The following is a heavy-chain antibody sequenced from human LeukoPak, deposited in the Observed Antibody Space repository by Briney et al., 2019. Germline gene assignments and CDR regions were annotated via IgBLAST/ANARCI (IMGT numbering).Heavy chain of an antibody. D-gene: IGHD1-26*01. V-gene: IGHV6-1*01. Sequence: SQILSLTSAISGDSVSSNSAGWNWIRQSPSRGLEWLGRTYYRSKWYNDYAVSVKGRITINPDTSKNQLSLQLNSVTPEDTAVYYCTRGGGAIDCWGQGTLVTVST. J-gene: IGHJ4*02. CDR2: TYYRSKWYN. CDR1: GDSVSSNSAG. CDR3: TRGGGAIDC.